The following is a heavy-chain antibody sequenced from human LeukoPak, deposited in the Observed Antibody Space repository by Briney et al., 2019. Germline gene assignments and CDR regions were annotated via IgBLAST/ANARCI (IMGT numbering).Heavy chain of an antibody. CDR3: ARGREWSSIAARWQWLRSGSWFDP. V-gene: IGHV4-39*07. J-gene: IGHJ5*02. Sequence: PSQTLSLTCTVSGGSISSSSYYWGWIRQPPGKGLEWIGSIYYSGSTYYNPSLKSRVTISVDTSKNQFSLKLSSVTAADTAVYYCARGREWSSIAARWQWLRSGSWFDPWGQGTLVTVSS. CDR1: GGSISSSSYY. CDR2: IYYSGST. D-gene: IGHD6-6*01.